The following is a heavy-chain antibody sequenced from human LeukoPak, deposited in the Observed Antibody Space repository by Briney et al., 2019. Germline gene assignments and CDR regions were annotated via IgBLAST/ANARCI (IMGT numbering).Heavy chain of an antibody. V-gene: IGHV3-23*01. D-gene: IGHD3-10*01. CDR1: GFTFSSYA. J-gene: IGHJ6*02. CDR2: ISGSGGST. CDR3: AKEPTGLLWFGELPLYGMDV. Sequence: GGSLRLSCAASGFTFSSYAMSWVRQAPGKGLEWVSAISGSGGSTYYADSVKGRITISRDNSKNTLYLQMNSLRAEDTAVYYCAKEPTGLLWFGELPLYGMDVWGQGTTVTVSS.